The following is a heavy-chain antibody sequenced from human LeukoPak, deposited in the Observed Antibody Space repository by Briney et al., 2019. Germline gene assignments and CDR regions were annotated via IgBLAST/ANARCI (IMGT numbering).Heavy chain of an antibody. Sequence: GGSLRLSCAASGFTFSRYGMHWVRQAPGKGLQWVSFISSDGSNKYYADSVKGRFTISGDNSRNTLYLQMNSLRDEDTAVYYCDPHDSASQFWGQGTLVTVSS. CDR2: ISSDGSNK. D-gene: IGHD6-6*01. CDR1: GFTFSRYG. CDR3: DPHDSASQF. J-gene: IGHJ4*02. V-gene: IGHV3-30*03.